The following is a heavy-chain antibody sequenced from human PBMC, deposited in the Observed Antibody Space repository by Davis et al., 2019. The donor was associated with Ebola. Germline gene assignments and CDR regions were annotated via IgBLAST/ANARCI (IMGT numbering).Heavy chain of an antibody. D-gene: IGHD6-13*01. J-gene: IGHJ5*02. V-gene: IGHV4-59*11. CDR2: IYDSGRT. CDR1: DVSISSHD. CDR3: ARAPIAGTGTRWGTRWFDP. Sequence: PSETLSLTCSFSDVSISSHDWNWIRQPPGKGLEWVGIIYDSGRTNYNPSLKSRVTISADTSKHPFSLNLRSVTAADTAVYYCARAPIAGTGTRWGTRWFDPWGQGTLVTVS.